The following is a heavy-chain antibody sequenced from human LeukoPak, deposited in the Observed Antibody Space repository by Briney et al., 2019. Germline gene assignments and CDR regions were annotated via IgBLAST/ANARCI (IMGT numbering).Heavy chain of an antibody. D-gene: IGHD1-1*01. J-gene: IGHJ4*02. CDR1: GFAFSNYY. Sequence: PGGPLRPSCAASGFAFSNYYMSWIRQAPGKGLEWVSYISSSSSYTNYADSVKGRFTISRDNAKNSLYLQMNSLRAEDTAVYYCARDLDGVSFDYWGQGTLVTVSS. CDR3: ARDLDGVSFDY. CDR2: ISSSSSYT. V-gene: IGHV3-11*06.